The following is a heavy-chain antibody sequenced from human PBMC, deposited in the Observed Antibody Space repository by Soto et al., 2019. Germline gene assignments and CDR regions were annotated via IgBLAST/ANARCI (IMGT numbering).Heavy chain of an antibody. CDR1: GGTFSSYP. V-gene: IGHV1-69*01. D-gene: IGHD6-13*01. J-gene: IGHJ6*02. CDR2: IIPIFGTT. CDR3: ARDLRRQLGGYYGMDV. Sequence: QVQLVQSGAEVRKPGSSVKVSCKASGGTFSSYPISWVRQAPGQGLEWMGGIIPIFGTTNYAQKFQGRVTIIADESRSTVYMELSSLRSEDTAVYYCARDLRRQLGGYYGMDVWAKGPRSPSP.